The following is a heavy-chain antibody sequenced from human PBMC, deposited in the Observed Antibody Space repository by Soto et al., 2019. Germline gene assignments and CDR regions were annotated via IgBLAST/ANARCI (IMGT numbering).Heavy chain of an antibody. CDR2: IWYDGSNK. D-gene: IGHD5-18*01. V-gene: IGHV3-33*01. Sequence: QVQLVEAGGGVVQPGRSLRLSCAASGFTFSSDGMHWVRQAPGKGLEWVAVIWYDGSNKYYADSVKGRFTISRDNSKNTLYRQMNSLSAEDPALYYCARDPTDQIQLWSLITSQSVYYCMDVWGPGTTVTVSS. J-gene: IGHJ6*02. CDR3: ARDPTDQIQLWSLITSQSVYYCMDV. CDR1: GFTFSSDG.